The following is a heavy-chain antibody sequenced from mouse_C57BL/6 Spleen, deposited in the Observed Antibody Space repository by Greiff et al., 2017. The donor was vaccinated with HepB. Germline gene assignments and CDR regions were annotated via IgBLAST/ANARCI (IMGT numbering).Heavy chain of an antibody. Sequence: VQLQQSGPELVKPGASVKISCKASGYSFTGYYMNWVKQSPEKSLEWIGEINPSTGGTTYNQKFKDKATLTVDKSSSTAYMQLKSLTSEDSAVYYCARFPITTVVPWYFDVWGTGTTVTVSS. V-gene: IGHV1-42*01. J-gene: IGHJ1*03. CDR2: INPSTGGT. CDR3: ARFPITTVVPWYFDV. CDR1: GYSFTGYY. D-gene: IGHD1-1*01.